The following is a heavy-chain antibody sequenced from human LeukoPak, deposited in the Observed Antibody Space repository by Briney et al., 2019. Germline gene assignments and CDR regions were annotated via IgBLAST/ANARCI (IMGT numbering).Heavy chain of an antibody. J-gene: IGHJ4*02. D-gene: IGHD6-19*01. Sequence: PGGSLRLSCAASGFTFSSYSMNWVRQAPGKGLEWVSCITSSSRYMYYADSVKGRFTISRDNAKNSLYLQMNSLRAEDTAVYYCARDSGWSDYFDYWGQGTLVTVPS. CDR1: GFTFSSYS. V-gene: IGHV3-21*01. CDR3: ARDSGWSDYFDY. CDR2: ITSSSRYM.